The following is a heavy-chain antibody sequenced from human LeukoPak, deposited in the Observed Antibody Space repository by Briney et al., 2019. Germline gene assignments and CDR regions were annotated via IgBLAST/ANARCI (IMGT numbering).Heavy chain of an antibody. CDR2: ISSSSSYI. CDR1: GFTTSYYS. Sequence: PGGSLRLSCEASGFTTSYYSMNWVRQAPGKGLEWVSSISSSSSYIYYADSVKGRFTISRDNAKNSLYLQMNSLRAEDTAVYYCARDSCSVGSCKRVSNWFDPWGQGTLVTVSS. CDR3: ARDSCSVGSCKRVSNWFDP. D-gene: IGHD2-15*01. J-gene: IGHJ5*02. V-gene: IGHV3-21*01.